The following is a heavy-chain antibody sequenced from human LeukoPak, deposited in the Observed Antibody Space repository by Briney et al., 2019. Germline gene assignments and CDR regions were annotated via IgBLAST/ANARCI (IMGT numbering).Heavy chain of an antibody. CDR3: ARTVVANYYYYYYMDV. J-gene: IGHJ6*03. D-gene: IGHD2-21*01. V-gene: IGHV1-69*13. CDR2: IIPIFGTA. Sequence: SVKVSCKASGGTFSSYAISWVRQAPGQGLEWMGGIIPIFGTANYAQKFQGRATITADESTSTAYMELSSLRSEDTAVYYCARTVVANYYYYYYMDVWGKGTTVTVSS. CDR1: GGTFSSYA.